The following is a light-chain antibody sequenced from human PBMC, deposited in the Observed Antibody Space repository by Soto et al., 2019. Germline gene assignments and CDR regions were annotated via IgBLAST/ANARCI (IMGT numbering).Light chain of an antibody. V-gene: IGKV3-20*01. Sequence: IVLTQSPGTLSLSPGEGATLSCGASQSVSSSFLAWYQQTPGQAPSLLIYGASNRATGIPARFSGSESGRDFTLIICRVESEDFAVYYCHQYGYSSLTCGVGTKVDIK. CDR2: GAS. J-gene: IGKJ4*01. CDR3: HQYGYSSLT. CDR1: QSVSSSF.